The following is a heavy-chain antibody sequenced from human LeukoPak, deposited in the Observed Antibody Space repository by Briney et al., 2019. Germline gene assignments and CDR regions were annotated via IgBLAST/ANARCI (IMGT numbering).Heavy chain of an antibody. Sequence: GASVKVSCKASGYTFTGYYMHWVRQAPGQGLEWMGRINPNSGGTNYAQKFQGRVTMTRDTSISTAYMELSRLRSDDTAVYYCARDASRYCSSTSCYPYGMDVWGQGTTVTVSS. CDR2: INPNSGGT. CDR1: GYTFTGYY. D-gene: IGHD2-2*01. V-gene: IGHV1-2*06. CDR3: ARDASRYCSSTSCYPYGMDV. J-gene: IGHJ6*02.